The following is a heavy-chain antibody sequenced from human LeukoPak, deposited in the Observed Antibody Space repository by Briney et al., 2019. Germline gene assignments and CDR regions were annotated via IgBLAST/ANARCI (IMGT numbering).Heavy chain of an antibody. CDR2: ISWNSGSI. V-gene: IGHV3-9*01. J-gene: IGHJ4*02. CDR3: AKDSTRKFDY. Sequence: GRSLRLSCAASGFTFDDYAMHWVRQAPGKGLEWVSGISWNSGSIGYADSVKGRFTISRDNAKNSRYLQMNSLRAEDTAVYYCAKDSTRKFDYWGQGTLVTVSS. CDR1: GFTFDDYA. D-gene: IGHD1-14*01.